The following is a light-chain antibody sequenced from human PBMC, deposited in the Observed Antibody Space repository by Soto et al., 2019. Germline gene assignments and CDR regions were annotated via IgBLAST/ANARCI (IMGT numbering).Light chain of an antibody. CDR3: SSFAGNNNLV. CDR2: EVS. Sequence: QSALTQPPSASGSPGQSVTISCTGTSSDVGGYNYVSWYQQHPGKAPKLMISEVSKRPSGVPDRFSGSKSGNTASLTVSGLQAEDGADYYCSSFAGNNNLVFGGGTKVTAL. J-gene: IGLJ2*01. V-gene: IGLV2-8*01. CDR1: SSDVGGYNY.